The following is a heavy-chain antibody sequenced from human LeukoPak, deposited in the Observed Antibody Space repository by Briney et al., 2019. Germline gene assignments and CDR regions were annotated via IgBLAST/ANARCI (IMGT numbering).Heavy chain of an antibody. V-gene: IGHV4-4*07. CDR3: ARDGNRDGYRPMAR. CDR1: GGSISSYY. Sequence: PSETLSLTCTVSGGSISSYYWSWIRQPAGKGLEWIGRIYTSGSTNYNPSLKSRVTMSVDTSKNQFSLKLSSVTAADTAVYYCARDGNRDGYRPMARWGQGTLVTVSS. J-gene: IGHJ4*02. CDR2: IYTSGST. D-gene: IGHD5-12*01.